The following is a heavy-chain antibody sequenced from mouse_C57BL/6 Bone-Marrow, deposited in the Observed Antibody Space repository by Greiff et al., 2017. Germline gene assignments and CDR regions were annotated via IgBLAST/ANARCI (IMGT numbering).Heavy chain of an antibody. D-gene: IGHD2-3*01. CDR1: GYTFTSYG. Sequence: VQLQQSGAELVRPGSSVKMSCKTSGYTFTSYGINWVKQRPGQGLEWIGYIYIGNGYTEYNGKFKGKATLTSDTSSSTAYMQLSSLTSEDSAIYFCARWGYYDWYFDVWGTGTTVTVSS. V-gene: IGHV1-58*01. CDR3: ARWGYYDWYFDV. CDR2: IYIGNGYT. J-gene: IGHJ1*03.